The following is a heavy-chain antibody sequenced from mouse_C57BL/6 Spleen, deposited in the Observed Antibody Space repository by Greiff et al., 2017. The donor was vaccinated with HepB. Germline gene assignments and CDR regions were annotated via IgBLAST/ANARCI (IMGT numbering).Heavy chain of an antibody. CDR1: GYTFTSYG. Sequence: QVQLQQSGAELARPGASVKLSCKASGYTFTSYGISWVKQSTGQGLEWIGEIYPRSGNTYYNEKFKGKATLTADKSSSTAYMELRSLTSEDSAVYFCARGMGDRFAYWGQGTLVTVSA. CDR3: ARGMGDRFAY. CDR2: IYPRSGNT. J-gene: IGHJ3*01. D-gene: IGHD2-3*01. V-gene: IGHV1-81*01.